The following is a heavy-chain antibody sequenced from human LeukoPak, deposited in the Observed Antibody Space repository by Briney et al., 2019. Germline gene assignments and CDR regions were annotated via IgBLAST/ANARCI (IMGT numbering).Heavy chain of an antibody. CDR2: ISYRGIT. CDR3: ARLAYVDIVATSYFDY. J-gene: IGHJ4*02. D-gene: IGHD5-12*01. V-gene: IGHV4-59*08. Sequence: SETLSLTCTVSGGSISSYYWSWIRQPPGKGLEWIGYISYRGITNYNPSLKRRVTISVDTSKNQFSLKLSSVTAADTAVYYCARLAYVDIVATSYFDYWGQGTLVTVSS. CDR1: GGSISSYY.